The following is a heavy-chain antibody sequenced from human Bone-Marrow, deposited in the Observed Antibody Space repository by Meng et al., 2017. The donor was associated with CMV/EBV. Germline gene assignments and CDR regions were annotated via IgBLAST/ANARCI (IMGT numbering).Heavy chain of an antibody. CDR3: ARVGYSGSYHDAFDI. CDR2: IYYSGGT. Sequence: SCTVSGGSISSGGYYWSWIRQHPGKGLEWIGYIYYSGGTYYNPSLKSRVTISVDTSKNQFSLKLSSVTAADTAVYYCARVGYSGSYHDAFDIWGQGTMVTVSS. CDR1: GGSISSGGYY. J-gene: IGHJ3*02. V-gene: IGHV4-31*02. D-gene: IGHD1-26*01.